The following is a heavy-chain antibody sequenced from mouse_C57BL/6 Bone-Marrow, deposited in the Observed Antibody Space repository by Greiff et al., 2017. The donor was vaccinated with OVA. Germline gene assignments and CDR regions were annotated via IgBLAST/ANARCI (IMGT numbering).Heavy chain of an antibody. CDR1: GYTFTSYW. D-gene: IGHD4-1*01. CDR3: ASRGGLGLDY. V-gene: IGHV1-69*01. J-gene: IGHJ2*01. CDR2: IDPSDSYT. Sequence: QVQLQQPGAELVMPGASVKLSCKASGYTFTSYWMHWVKQRPGQGLEWIGEIDPSDSYTNYNQKFKGKSTLTVDKSSSTAYMQLSSLTSEDSAVYYCASRGGLGLDYWGQGTTLTVAS.